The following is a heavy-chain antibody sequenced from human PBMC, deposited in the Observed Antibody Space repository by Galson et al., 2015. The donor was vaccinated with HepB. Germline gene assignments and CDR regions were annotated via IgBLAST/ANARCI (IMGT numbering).Heavy chain of an antibody. Sequence: SLRLSCAASGFTFSSYWMHWVRQAPGKGLMWVSRINSDGSSTSYADSVRGRFTISRDNAKNTLYLQMNSLRVEDTAVYYCAIDLGRFGAAWGQGTLVTVSS. V-gene: IGHV3-74*01. CDR3: AIDLGRFGAA. J-gene: IGHJ5*02. D-gene: IGHD3-10*01. CDR1: GFTFSSYW. CDR2: INSDGSST.